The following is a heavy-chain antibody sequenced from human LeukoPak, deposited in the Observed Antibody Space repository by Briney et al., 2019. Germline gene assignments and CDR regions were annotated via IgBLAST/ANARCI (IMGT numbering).Heavy chain of an antibody. CDR3: ARVESGNQAADY. CDR1: GGSISSHY. D-gene: IGHD1-14*01. CDR2: IYYSGST. J-gene: IGHJ4*02. Sequence: SETLSLTCSVSGGSISSHYWSWIRQPPGKGLEWIGYIYYSGSTNYNPSLKSRVTISVDTSKNQFSLKLSSVTAADTAVYYCARVESGNQAADYLGQGTLAPSPQ. V-gene: IGHV4-59*11.